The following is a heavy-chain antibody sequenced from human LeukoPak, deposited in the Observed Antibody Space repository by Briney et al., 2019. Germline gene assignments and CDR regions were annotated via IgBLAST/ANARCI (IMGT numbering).Heavy chain of an antibody. V-gene: IGHV3-66*01. CDR2: IYGGGTT. D-gene: IGHD2-2*01. J-gene: IGHJ4*02. CDR1: GFTVSSDY. Sequence: GGSLRLSCAASGFTVSSDYMSWVRQAPGKGLEWVSVIYGGGTTYYADSVRGRFTISRDNYKNTLYLQMNSLRAEDTAVYYCAKDRADIVVVPAALLHNWGQGTLVTVSS. CDR3: AKDRADIVVVPAALLHN.